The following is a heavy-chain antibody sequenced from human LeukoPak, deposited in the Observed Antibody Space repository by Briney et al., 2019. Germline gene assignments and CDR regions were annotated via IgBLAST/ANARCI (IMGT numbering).Heavy chain of an antibody. V-gene: IGHV4-31*03. CDR1: GGSISSGGYY. Sequence: SQTLSLTCTVSGGSISSGGYYWSWIRQHPGKGLEWIGYIYYSGSTYYNPSLKSRVTISVDTSKNQFSLKLSSVTAADTAVYYCATDYYDSSGYFDYWGQGALVTVSS. CDR2: IYYSGST. J-gene: IGHJ4*02. D-gene: IGHD3-22*01. CDR3: ATDYYDSSGYFDY.